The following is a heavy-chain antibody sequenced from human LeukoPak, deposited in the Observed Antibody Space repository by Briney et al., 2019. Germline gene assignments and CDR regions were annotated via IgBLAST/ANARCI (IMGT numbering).Heavy chain of an antibody. D-gene: IGHD5-24*01. V-gene: IGHV4-30-4*01. CDR3: ARSFPRWPYYFDS. Sequence: PSETLSLTCTVSGDSISSDEYFWNWIRQPPGEGLEWIGYIHYSGSAYNKPSLKSRVFMSVDTSKNQVSLKLNSVTAADTAVDYCARSFPRWPYYFDSWGQGTLVTVSS. CDR1: GDSISSDEYF. CDR2: IHYSGSA. J-gene: IGHJ4*02.